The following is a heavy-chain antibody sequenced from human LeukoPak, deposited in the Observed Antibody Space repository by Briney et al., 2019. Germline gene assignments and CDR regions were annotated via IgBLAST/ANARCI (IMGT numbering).Heavy chain of an antibody. V-gene: IGHV3-48*02. Sequence: GGSLRLSCAASGFTFSAYSMNWVRQAPGKGLEWVSYIGATDGSKYYADSVKGRVTISRDDGKNTLYLHMNSLRDDDTAVYYCATDQRYAFDYWGQGILVTVSS. CDR2: IGATDGSK. D-gene: IGHD3-9*01. CDR1: GFTFSAYS. J-gene: IGHJ4*02. CDR3: ATDQRYAFDY.